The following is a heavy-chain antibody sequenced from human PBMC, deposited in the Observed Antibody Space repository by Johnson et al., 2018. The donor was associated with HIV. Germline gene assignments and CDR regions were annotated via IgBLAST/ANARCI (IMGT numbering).Heavy chain of an antibody. CDR3: AKDRTSAQSAFDI. D-gene: IGHD1-1*01. CDR2: IWYAGGNK. Sequence: QVLLVESGGGVVQPARSLRLSCAASGFTFSDSGMHWVRPAHGNGLVWVAAIWYAGGNKNYVDAVKGRFTISRDNSNNTLYLQMKSLRAEDTAVYYCAKDRTSAQSAFDIWGQGTMVTVSS. CDR1: GFTFSDSG. V-gene: IGHV3-33*06. J-gene: IGHJ3*02.